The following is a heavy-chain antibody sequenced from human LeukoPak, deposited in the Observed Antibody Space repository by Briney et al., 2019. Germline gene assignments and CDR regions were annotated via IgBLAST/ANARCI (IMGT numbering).Heavy chain of an antibody. J-gene: IGHJ4*02. V-gene: IGHV4-4*09. Sequence: SETLSLTCTVSRGSISGSIRSYYWSWLRQPPGKGLEWTGYISSSGSANDNTSLRSRVTISVDTSKIQFFLNLSAESAADTSVYYCARIPLGYSGAYYFDYWGQGTLVTVSP. D-gene: IGHD5-12*01. CDR2: ISSSGSA. CDR3: ARIPLGYSGAYYFDY. CDR1: RGSISGSIRSYY.